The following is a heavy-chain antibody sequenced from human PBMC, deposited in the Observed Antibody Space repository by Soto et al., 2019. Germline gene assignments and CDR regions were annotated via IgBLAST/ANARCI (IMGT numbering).Heavy chain of an antibody. CDR2: ISSSSSYI. V-gene: IGHV3-21*01. CDR3: ARDSSVEMTAIGDY. CDR1: GFTLSSYS. Sequence: GGSLILSWAASGFTLSSYSMNWVRQAPGKGLDWVSSISSSSSYIYSADSVKGRSTISRDNAKNSLYLQMNSLRAKDTAVYSCARDSSVEMTAIGDYWGQGTLVTVSS. D-gene: IGHD2-2*01. J-gene: IGHJ4*02.